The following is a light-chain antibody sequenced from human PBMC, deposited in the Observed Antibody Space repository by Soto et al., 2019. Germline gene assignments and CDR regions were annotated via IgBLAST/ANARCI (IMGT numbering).Light chain of an antibody. CDR1: SSNIGNNY. V-gene: IGLV1-51*01. Sequence: QSVLTHPPSVSAAPGQKCTISCSGSSSNIGNNYVFWYQQLPGTAPKLLIYDNDKRPSGIPDRFSGSKSGTSATLGITGLQTGDEADYYCATWDRSLSVGVFGGGTKLTVL. J-gene: IGLJ2*01. CDR2: DND. CDR3: ATWDRSLSVGV.